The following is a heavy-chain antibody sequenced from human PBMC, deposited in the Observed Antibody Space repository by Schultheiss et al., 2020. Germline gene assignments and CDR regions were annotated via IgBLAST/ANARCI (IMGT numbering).Heavy chain of an antibody. D-gene: IGHD6-13*01. V-gene: IGHV4-31*02. J-gene: IGHJ4*02. CDR3: ATIAAAGTNLFDY. CDR1: GASISSGGYY. CDR2: FSYTGST. Sequence: SQTLSLTCAVSGASISSGGYYWSWIRQHPGKGLEWIAYFSYTGSTYYNPSLKSRVTISVDTSKNHFSLKLTSVTAADTAVYYCATIAAAGTNLFDYWGQGTLVTVSS.